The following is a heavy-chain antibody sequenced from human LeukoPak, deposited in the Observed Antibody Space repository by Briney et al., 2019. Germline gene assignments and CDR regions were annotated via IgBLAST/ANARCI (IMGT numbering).Heavy chain of an antibody. V-gene: IGHV3-7*01. Sequence: PGGSLRLSCAASGFTFSSYAMTWVRQAPGKGLEWVANIKEDGSEKYYADSVKGRFTISRDNAENFLFLQMDSLRAEDTAIYYCASPSDSSAWAHDYWGQGTLVTVSS. CDR3: ASPSDSSAWAHDY. J-gene: IGHJ4*02. D-gene: IGHD6-19*01. CDR2: IKEDGSEK. CDR1: GFTFSSYA.